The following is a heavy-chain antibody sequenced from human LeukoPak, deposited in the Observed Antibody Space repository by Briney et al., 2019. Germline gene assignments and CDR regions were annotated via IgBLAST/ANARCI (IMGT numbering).Heavy chain of an antibody. CDR3: ARALRDCSSTSCYGYYYYMDV. CDR1: GFIFSSYG. V-gene: IGHV3-30*02. D-gene: IGHD2-2*01. J-gene: IGHJ6*03. CDR2: IRYDGSNK. Sequence: GGSLRLSCAASGFIFSSYGMHWVRQAPGKGLEWVAFIRYDGSNKYYADSVKGRFTISRNNSKNTLYLQMNSLRAEDTAVYYCARALRDCSSTSCYGYYYYMDVWGKGTTVTVSS.